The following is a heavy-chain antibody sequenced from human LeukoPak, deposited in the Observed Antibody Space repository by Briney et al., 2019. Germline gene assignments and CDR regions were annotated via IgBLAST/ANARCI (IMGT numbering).Heavy chain of an antibody. J-gene: IGHJ5*02. V-gene: IGHV3-64D*06. CDR2: ISSNGGST. Sequence: GGSLRLSCSASGFTFSSYAMHWVRQAPGKGLEYVSAISSNGGSTYYADSVKGRFAISRDNSKNTLYLQMSSLRAEDTAVYYCVKDVPRFGEPPFDPWGQGTLVTVSS. CDR3: VKDVPRFGEPPFDP. CDR1: GFTFSSYA. D-gene: IGHD3-16*01.